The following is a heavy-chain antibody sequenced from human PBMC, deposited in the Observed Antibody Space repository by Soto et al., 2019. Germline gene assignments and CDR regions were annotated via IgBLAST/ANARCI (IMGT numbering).Heavy chain of an antibody. CDR1: GFTVSSNY. Sequence: PGGSLRLSCAASGFTVSSNYMSWVRQAPGKGLEWVSVIYIGGSTYYADSVKGRFTISRDNSKNTLYLQMNSLRAEDTAVYYCAKGVVATDYYYYGMDVWGQGTTVTVSS. CDR3: AKGVVATDYYYYGMDV. CDR2: IYIGGST. D-gene: IGHD5-12*01. V-gene: IGHV3-53*01. J-gene: IGHJ6*02.